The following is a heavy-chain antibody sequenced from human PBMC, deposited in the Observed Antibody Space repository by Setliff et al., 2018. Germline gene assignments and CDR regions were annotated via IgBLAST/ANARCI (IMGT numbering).Heavy chain of an antibody. CDR3: ARASLGKFGSAVEYFHH. Sequence: GGSLRLSCTASGFTFSSWGMTWVRQAPGKGPEWVSSISDTSAFIYYADSVKGRFTISRDNAKNTLYLQMNSLRADDTAVYYCARASLGKFGSAVEYFHHWGQGTLVTVSS. V-gene: IGHV3-21*06. CDR1: GFTFSSWG. D-gene: IGHD2-15*01. J-gene: IGHJ1*01. CDR2: ISDTSAFI.